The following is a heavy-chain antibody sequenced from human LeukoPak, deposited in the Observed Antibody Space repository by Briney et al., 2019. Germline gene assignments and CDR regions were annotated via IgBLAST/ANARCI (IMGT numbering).Heavy chain of an antibody. Sequence: SETLSLTCTVSGASISSYYWSWIRQPAGKGLEWIGRISTSGSTNYNPSLKTRVTISVDKSKNQFSLKLSSVTAADTAVFCCARGALYPDHWGQGTLVTVSS. J-gene: IGHJ4*02. CDR2: ISTSGST. V-gene: IGHV4-4*07. D-gene: IGHD2-15*01. CDR1: GASISSYY. CDR3: ARGALYPDH.